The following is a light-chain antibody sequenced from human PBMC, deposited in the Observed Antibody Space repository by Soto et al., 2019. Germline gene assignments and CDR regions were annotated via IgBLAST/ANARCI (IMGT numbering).Light chain of an antibody. CDR2: DAS. CDR1: QDISTF. Sequence: DIQMPQSPSSLSASVGDRVSITCQASQDISTFLNWYQQKPGQAPKLLIYDASNLETGVPSRFSGTGSGTDFTLTITSLQSEDVAAYSCQQFEDLPLSFGPGNTVDI. J-gene: IGKJ3*01. CDR3: QQFEDLPLS. V-gene: IGKV1-33*01.